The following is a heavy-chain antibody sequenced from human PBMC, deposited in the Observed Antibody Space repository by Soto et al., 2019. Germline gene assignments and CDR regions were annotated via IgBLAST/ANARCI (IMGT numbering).Heavy chain of an antibody. CDR2: IYPSDSYT. J-gene: IGHJ6*02. Sequence: GESLKISCKGSGYSFTSYWISWVRQMPGKGLEWMGRIYPSDSYTNYSPSFQGHVTISADKSISTAYLQWSSLKASDTAMYYCARVNCSGGSCSYYYYYGMDVWGQGTTVTVSS. V-gene: IGHV5-10-1*01. CDR3: ARVNCSGGSCSYYYYYGMDV. CDR1: GYSFTSYW. D-gene: IGHD2-15*01.